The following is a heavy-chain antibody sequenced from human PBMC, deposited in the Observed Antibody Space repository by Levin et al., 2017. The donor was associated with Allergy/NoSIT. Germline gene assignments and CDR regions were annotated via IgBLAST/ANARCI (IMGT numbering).Heavy chain of an antibody. V-gene: IGHV1-2*04. CDR3: ARGPHGNYYGSGSSYYYYGMDV. J-gene: IGHJ6*02. CDR2: INPNSGGT. CDR1: GYTFTGYY. D-gene: IGHD3-10*01. Sequence: ASVKVSCKASGYTFTGYYMHWVRQAPGQGLEWMGWINPNSGGTNYAQKFQGWVTMTRDTSISTAYMELSRLRSDDTAVYYCARGPHGNYYGSGSSYYYYGMDVWGQGTTVTVSS.